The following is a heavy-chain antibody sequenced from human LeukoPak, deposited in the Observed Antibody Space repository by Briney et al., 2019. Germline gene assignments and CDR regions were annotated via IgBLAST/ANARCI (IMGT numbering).Heavy chain of an antibody. CDR2: INHSGST. Sequence: SETLSLTCVVYGGSFSGYYWSWIRQPPGKGLEWIGEINHSGSTNYNPSLKSRVTISVDTSKNQFSLKLSSVTAADTAVYYCAGSLEDAFDIWGQGTMVTVSS. D-gene: IGHD5-24*01. CDR1: GGSFSGYY. J-gene: IGHJ3*02. V-gene: IGHV4-34*01. CDR3: AGSLEDAFDI.